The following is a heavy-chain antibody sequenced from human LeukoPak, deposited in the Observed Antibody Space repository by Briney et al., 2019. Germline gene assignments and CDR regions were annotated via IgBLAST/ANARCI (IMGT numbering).Heavy chain of an antibody. D-gene: IGHD3-22*01. CDR2: IKSKTDGGTI. Sequence: GGSLRLSCAASGLTFSNAWMSWVRQAPGKGLEWVGRIKSKTDGGTIDYAAPVKGRFTISRDDSKTTLYLQMNSLKTEDTAVYYCTTAGKWFRWFDPWGQGTLVTVSS. CDR1: GLTFSNAW. J-gene: IGHJ5*02. CDR3: TTAGKWFRWFDP. V-gene: IGHV3-15*01.